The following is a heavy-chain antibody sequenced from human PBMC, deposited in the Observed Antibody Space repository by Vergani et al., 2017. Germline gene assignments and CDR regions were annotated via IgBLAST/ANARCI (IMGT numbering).Heavy chain of an antibody. J-gene: IGHJ5*02. V-gene: IGHV4-61*01. CDR1: GGSISSSSYY. CDR3: ARAVAVRWFDP. D-gene: IGHD6-19*01. Sequence: QLQLQESGPGLVKPSETLSLTCTVSGGSISSSSYYWSWIRQPPGKGLEWIGYIYYSGSTNYNPSLKSRVTISVDTSKNQFSLKLSSVTAADTAVYYCARAVAVRWFDPWGQGTLVTVSS. CDR2: IYYSGST.